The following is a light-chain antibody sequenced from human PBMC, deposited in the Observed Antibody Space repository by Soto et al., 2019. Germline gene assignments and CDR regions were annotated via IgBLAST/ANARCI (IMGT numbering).Light chain of an antibody. CDR3: QQRSNWPSLT. CDR1: QSVGSY. CDR2: DAS. J-gene: IGKJ4*01. V-gene: IGKV3-11*01. Sequence: IVLIQSPATLSLSPGERATLSWSASQSVGSYLAWYQHKPGQAPTLLRSDASNRATGIPARFSGSRSETAFTLTISSLEPEDSAVYYGQQRSNWPSLTFGGGTKVEIK.